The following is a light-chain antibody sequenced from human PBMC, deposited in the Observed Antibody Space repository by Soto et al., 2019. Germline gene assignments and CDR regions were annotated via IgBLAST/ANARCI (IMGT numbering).Light chain of an antibody. Sequence: EIVLTQSPGTLSLSPGERATLSCRASQSIRSSSLAWYQQKPGQAPRLLIYGGSSRATGIPDRFSGGGSGTDFTLTISRLEPEDFAVYYCQQYVTSSPRTFGQGTKVDIK. CDR1: QSIRSSS. CDR3: QQYVTSSPRT. CDR2: GGS. V-gene: IGKV3-20*01. J-gene: IGKJ1*01.